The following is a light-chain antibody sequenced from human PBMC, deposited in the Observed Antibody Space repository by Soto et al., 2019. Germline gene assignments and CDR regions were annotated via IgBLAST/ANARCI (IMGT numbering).Light chain of an antibody. CDR2: DAS. CDR1: QSVRSS. J-gene: IGKJ3*01. V-gene: IGKV3-11*01. CDR3: QQRSNWPPEVT. Sequence: EIVLTQSSDTLSLSPGERATLSCRASQSVRSSLAWYQQKPGQAPRLLTYDASNRATGIPARFSGSGSGTDFTLIISSLESEDFAVYYCQQRSNWPPEVTFGPGTKVDIK.